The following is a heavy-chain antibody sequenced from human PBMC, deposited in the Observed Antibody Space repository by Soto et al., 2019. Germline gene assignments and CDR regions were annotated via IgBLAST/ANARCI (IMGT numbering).Heavy chain of an antibody. CDR2: IKSKTDGGTT. V-gene: IGHV3-15*07. D-gene: IGHD4-4*01. CDR1: GFTFSNAW. Sequence: GGSLRLSCAASGFTFSNAWMNWVRQAPGKGLEWVGRIKSKTDGGTTDYAAPVKGRFTISRDDSKNTLYLQMNSLKTEDTAVYYCTTDGGVTVTTRRGFYYYGMDVWGQGTTVTVSS. J-gene: IGHJ6*02. CDR3: TTDGGVTVTTRRGFYYYGMDV.